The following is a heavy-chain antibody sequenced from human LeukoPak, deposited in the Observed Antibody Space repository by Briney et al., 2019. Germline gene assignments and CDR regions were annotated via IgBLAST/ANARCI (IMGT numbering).Heavy chain of an antibody. Sequence: PGGSLRLSCAASGFTFNYYAMSWVCQAPGKGLEWVSGISDNEGRAYYTDSVKGRFTISRDNTKNTVYLQMHNLRADDTAVYFCARHDSFIPYWGQGTLVTVSS. CDR1: GFTFNYYA. V-gene: IGHV3-23*01. J-gene: IGHJ4*02. D-gene: IGHD5-18*01. CDR2: ISDNEGRA. CDR3: ARHDSFIPY.